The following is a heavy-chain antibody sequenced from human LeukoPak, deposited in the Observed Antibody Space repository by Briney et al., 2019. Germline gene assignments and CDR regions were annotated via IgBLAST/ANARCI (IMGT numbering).Heavy chain of an antibody. CDR3: ARGFSSALATYFDY. D-gene: IGHD5-18*01. CDR2: IIPIFGTA. J-gene: IGHJ4*02. V-gene: IGHV1-69*05. Sequence: VASVKVSCKASGYTFTSYDINWVRQATGQGLEWMGRIIPIFGTANYAQKFQGRVTITTDESTSTAYMELSSLRSEDTAVYYCARGFSSALATYFDYWGQGTLVTVSS. CDR1: GYTFTSYD.